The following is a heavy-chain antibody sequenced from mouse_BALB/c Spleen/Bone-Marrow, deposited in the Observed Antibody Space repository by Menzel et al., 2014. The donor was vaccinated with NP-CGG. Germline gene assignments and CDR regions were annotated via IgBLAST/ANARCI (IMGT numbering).Heavy chain of an antibody. V-gene: IGHV1-7*01. Sequence: VQLQQSGAELAKPGASVKMSCKASGYTFTSYWMHWVKQRPGQGLEWIGYINPSTGYTEYNQKFKDKATLTADKSSSTAYMQLNSLTSEDSGGYYCARSRTGTYFDYWGQGTPLTGSS. CDR1: GYTFTSYW. CDR2: INPSTGYT. J-gene: IGHJ2*01. CDR3: ARSRTGTYFDY. D-gene: IGHD4-1*01.